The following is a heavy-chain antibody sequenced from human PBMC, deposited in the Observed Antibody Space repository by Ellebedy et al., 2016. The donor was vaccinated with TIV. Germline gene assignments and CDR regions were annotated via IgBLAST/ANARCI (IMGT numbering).Heavy chain of an antibody. V-gene: IGHV5-51*01. D-gene: IGHD4-17*01. Sequence: GESLKISXNASGYSFTSYWIGWVRQPPGKGLEWIGKIYLDDADPTYSPPFEGQVIISADKSTNTAYLQWNSLRASDSAIYYCASLPNTAAANPWGQGTLVTVS. CDR2: IYLDDADP. CDR1: GYSFTSYW. J-gene: IGHJ5*02. CDR3: ASLPNTAAANP.